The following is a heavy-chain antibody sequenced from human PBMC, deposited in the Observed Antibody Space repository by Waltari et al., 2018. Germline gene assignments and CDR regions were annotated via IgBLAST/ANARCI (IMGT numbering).Heavy chain of an antibody. CDR1: GFTFSTYG. V-gene: IGHV3-23*04. J-gene: IGHJ4*02. CDR2: IRGST. D-gene: IGHD3-10*01. CDR3: AKDYRDYGSGSYSHFDY. Sequence: EVQLVESGGGLVQPGGSLRLSCAASGFTFSTYGMAWVRQTPGKGLEGVSTIRGSTYYADSVKGRFTISRDNSKNTLYLQMNSLRAEDTAVYYCAKDYRDYGSGSYSHFDYWGQGTLVTVSS.